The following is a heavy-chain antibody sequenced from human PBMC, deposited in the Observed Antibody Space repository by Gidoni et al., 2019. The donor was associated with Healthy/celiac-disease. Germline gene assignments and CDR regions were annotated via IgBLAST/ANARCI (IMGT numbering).Heavy chain of an antibody. J-gene: IGHJ5*02. CDR3: ARGGDIVTGYYQENWFDP. CDR1: GFTFSRSA. CDR2: IAYDGSNK. D-gene: IGHD3-9*01. Sequence: QVQLVASGRCVVQPGRSLRLSCAASGFTFSRSAWHWVRQAPGKGLEWVAVIAYDGSNKYYADSVKGRFTISRDNSKNTLYLQMNSLRAEDTAVYYCARGGDIVTGYYQENWFDPWGQGTLVTVSS. V-gene: IGHV3-30-3*01.